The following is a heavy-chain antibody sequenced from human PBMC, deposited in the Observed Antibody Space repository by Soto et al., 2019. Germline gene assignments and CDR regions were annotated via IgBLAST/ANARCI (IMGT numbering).Heavy chain of an antibody. CDR3: AREEGRPSYYGMDV. J-gene: IGHJ6*02. CDR2: INPYYDNT. Sequence: ASVKVSCKASGYNITMYRITWVRQAPGQGLEWMGWINPYYDNTNYAQKFQGRVTMTTDTITSTDAFTTTAYMELRSLRSDDTAVYYCAREEGRPSYYGMDVWGQGTTVTVSS. CDR1: GYNITMYR. V-gene: IGHV1-18*01.